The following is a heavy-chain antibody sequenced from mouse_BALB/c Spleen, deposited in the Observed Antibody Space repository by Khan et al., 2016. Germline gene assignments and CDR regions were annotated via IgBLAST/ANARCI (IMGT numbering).Heavy chain of an antibody. D-gene: IGHD2-4*01. Sequence: EVKLEVSGAELVKPGASVKLSCTASGFNIKDTYMHWVKQRPEQGLEWIGRIDPANGDTKYDPKFQGKATITADTSSNTAYLQLRSLTYEDTAVYFCARSPYDYDGGFAYGGQGTLVTFSA. J-gene: IGHJ3*01. CDR2: IDPANGDT. CDR3: ARSPYDYDGGFAY. CDR1: GFNIKDTY. V-gene: IGHV14-3*02.